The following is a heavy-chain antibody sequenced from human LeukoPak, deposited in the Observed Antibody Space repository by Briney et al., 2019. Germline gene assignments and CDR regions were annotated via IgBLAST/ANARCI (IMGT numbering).Heavy chain of an antibody. CDR3: ARQEVGIGWFIDF. Sequence: GGSLRLSCAVSGFTVSSNYMSWVRQAPGKGLEWVSIIYSGGSTYYADSVRGRFTISRDNSKRTLYLQMNSLRPEDTAVYYCARQEVGIGWFIDFWGQGTLVTVSS. V-gene: IGHV3-53*05. CDR2: IYSGGST. D-gene: IGHD6-19*01. J-gene: IGHJ4*02. CDR1: GFTVSSNY.